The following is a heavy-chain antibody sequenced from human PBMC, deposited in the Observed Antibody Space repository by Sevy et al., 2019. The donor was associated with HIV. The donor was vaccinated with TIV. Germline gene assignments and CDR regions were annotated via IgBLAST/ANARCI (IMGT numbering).Heavy chain of an antibody. CDR1: GFTFSTYG. D-gene: IGHD4-17*01. CDR3: ARDLEFYDYGDYGPAFMPDY. V-gene: IGHV3-33*01. J-gene: IGHJ4*02. CDR2: IWFDGSNT. Sequence: GGSLRLSCAASGFTFSTYGMHWVRQAPGKGLEWFAVIWFDGSNTYYADSVKGRFTISRDIAKNTLHLQMNSLRVEDTAVYYCARDLEFYDYGDYGPAFMPDYWGQGTLVTVSS.